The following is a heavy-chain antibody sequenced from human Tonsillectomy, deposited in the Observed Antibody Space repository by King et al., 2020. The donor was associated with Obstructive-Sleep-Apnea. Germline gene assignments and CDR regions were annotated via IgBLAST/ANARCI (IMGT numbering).Heavy chain of an antibody. J-gene: IGHJ2*01. V-gene: IGHV1-2*04. CDR2: INPNSGGT. CDR3: ARGFGTTVTTLVNWYFDL. Sequence: QLVQSGAEVKKPGASVKVSCKASGYTFTGYYMHWVRQAPGQGLEWMGWINPNSGGTNYAQKFQGWVTMTRDTSISTAYMELSRLRSDDTAVYYCARGFGTTVTTLVNWYFDLWGRGTLVTVSS. CDR1: GYTFTGYY. D-gene: IGHD4-17*01.